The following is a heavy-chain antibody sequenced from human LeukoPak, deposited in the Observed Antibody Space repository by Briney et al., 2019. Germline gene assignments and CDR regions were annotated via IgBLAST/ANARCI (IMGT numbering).Heavy chain of an antibody. CDR2: IKQDGSEK. Sequence: GGSLRLSCAASGFTFSSYWMSWVRQAPGKGLEWVANIKQDGSEKYYVDSVKGRFTISRDNAKNSLYLQMNSMRAEDTAVYYCARVTLVGAMGYWGQGTLVTVSS. CDR1: GFTFSSYW. CDR3: ARVTLVGAMGY. D-gene: IGHD1-26*01. V-gene: IGHV3-7*05. J-gene: IGHJ4*02.